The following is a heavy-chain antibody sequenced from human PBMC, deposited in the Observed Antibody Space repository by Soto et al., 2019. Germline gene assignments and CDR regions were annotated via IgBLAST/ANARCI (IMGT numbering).Heavy chain of an antibody. V-gene: IGHV4-59*01. CDR1: GGSISSYY. D-gene: IGHD3-16*01. Sequence: SETLSLTCTVSGGSISSYYWSWIRQPPGKGLEWIGYIYYSGSTNYNPSLKSRVTISVNTSKNQFSLKLSSVTAADTAVYYCARDEGGRGRGLAFDIWGQGTMVTVSS. CDR3: ARDEGGRGRGLAFDI. J-gene: IGHJ3*02. CDR2: IYYSGST.